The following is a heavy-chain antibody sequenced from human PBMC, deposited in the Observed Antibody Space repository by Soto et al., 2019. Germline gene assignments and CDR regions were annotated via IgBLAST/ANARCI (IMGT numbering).Heavy chain of an antibody. Sequence: PSETLSLTCTVSGGSISSYYWSWIRQPPGKGLEWIGYIYYSGYTNYNPSLKSRVTISVDTSKDQFSLKLSSVTAADTAVYYCARVLFGRGNWFDPWGQGTLVTVSS. CDR2: IYYSGYT. CDR3: ARVLFGRGNWFDP. V-gene: IGHV4-59*01. CDR1: GGSISSYY. D-gene: IGHD3-3*01. J-gene: IGHJ5*02.